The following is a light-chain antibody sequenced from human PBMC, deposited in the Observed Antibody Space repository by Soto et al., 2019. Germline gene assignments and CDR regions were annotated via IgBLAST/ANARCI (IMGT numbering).Light chain of an antibody. CDR3: QQRSNWPIT. Sequence: EIVMTQSPATLSVSPGARATLSCRASQSIGSNLAWYQQKPGQAPRLLIYAASNRATGIPARFSGSGSGTDFTLTISSLEPEDLAVYDCQQRSNWPITFGQGTRREL. J-gene: IGKJ5*01. V-gene: IGKV3-11*01. CDR1: QSIGSN. CDR2: AAS.